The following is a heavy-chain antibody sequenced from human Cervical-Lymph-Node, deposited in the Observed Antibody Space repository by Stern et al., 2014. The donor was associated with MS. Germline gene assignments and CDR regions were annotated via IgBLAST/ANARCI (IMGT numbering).Heavy chain of an antibody. CDR1: EFTFSTYA. J-gene: IGHJ4*02. V-gene: IGHV3-23*04. D-gene: IGHD5-18*01. CDR2: ISASGNST. CDR3: AKDDGYIGFDY. Sequence: EVQLVESGGGLAHPGRSLRLSCAASEFTFSTYAMTWVRQAPGKGLEWFATISASGNSTFFADSVKGRFTVSRDNSNNTVYLQMSNLTAEDTAIDFCAKDDGYIGFDYWGQGTPVTVSS.